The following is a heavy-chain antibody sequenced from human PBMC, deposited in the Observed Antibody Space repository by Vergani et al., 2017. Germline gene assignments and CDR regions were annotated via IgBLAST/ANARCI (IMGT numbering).Heavy chain of an antibody. CDR1: GYSISRGFY. CDR2: MFHTGEA. J-gene: IGHJ5*01. D-gene: IGHD3-10*01. CDR3: GVIMVRSPRPDNWFDS. V-gene: IGHV4-38-2*02. Sequence: QIQLQESGPGLVKPSETLSLTCSVSGYSISRGFYWAWIRQTPEKGLEWIGGMFHTGEASNSPSLQSRVAFSRDTSKNQFSLQLTSVTAADTAVYFCGVIMVRSPRPDNWFDSWGRGTLVTVSS.